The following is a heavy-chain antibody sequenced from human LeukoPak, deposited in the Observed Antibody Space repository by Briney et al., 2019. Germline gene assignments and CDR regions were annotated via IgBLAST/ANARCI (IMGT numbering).Heavy chain of an antibody. J-gene: IGHJ4*02. CDR2: IYTSGST. Sequence: SETLSLTCTVCGGSISSYYWCWIRQPAGKGLEWIGRIYTSGSTNYNPSLKSRVTMSVDTSKNQFSLKLSSVTAADTAVYYCAITYYYDSSGFAYPFDYRGQGTLVTVSS. D-gene: IGHD3-22*01. CDR3: AITYYYDSSGFAYPFDY. CDR1: GGSISSYY. V-gene: IGHV4-4*07.